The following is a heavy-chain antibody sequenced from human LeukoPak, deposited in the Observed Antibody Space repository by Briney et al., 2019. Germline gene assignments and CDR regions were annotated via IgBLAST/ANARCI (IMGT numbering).Heavy chain of an antibody. CDR2: IYYSGST. CDR3: ARKNDFEI. V-gene: IGHV4-59*01. D-gene: IGHD2/OR15-2a*01. J-gene: IGHJ3*02. Sequence: SETLSLTCTVSGGSISSDHWNWIRQPPGKGLEWIGCIYYSGSTYYNPSLKSRVTISVDMSKSQFSLRLTSVTAADTAVYYCARKNDFEIWGQGTLVTVSS. CDR1: GGSISSDH.